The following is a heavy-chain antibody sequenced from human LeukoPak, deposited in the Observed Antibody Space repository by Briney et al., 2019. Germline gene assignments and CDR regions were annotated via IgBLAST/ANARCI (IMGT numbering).Heavy chain of an antibody. CDR1: GGSISSSSYY. J-gene: IGHJ5*02. CDR2: IYYSGST. V-gene: IGHV4-39*07. CDR3: ASLYYDFWSGYRAWFDP. D-gene: IGHD3-3*01. Sequence: SETLSLTCTVSGGSISSSSYYWGWIRQPPGKGLEWIGSIYYSGSTYYNPSLKSRVTISVDTSKNQFSLKLSSVTAADTAVYYCASLYYDFWSGYRAWFDPWGQGTLVTVSS.